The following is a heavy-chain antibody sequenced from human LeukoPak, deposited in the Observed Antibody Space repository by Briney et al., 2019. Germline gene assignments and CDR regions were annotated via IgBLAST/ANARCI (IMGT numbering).Heavy chain of an antibody. D-gene: IGHD6-13*01. J-gene: IGHJ4*02. V-gene: IGHV3-21*01. CDR2: ISSSSSYI. CDR3: ARESRTGYSSSWYRTYYFDY. CDR1: GFTFSSYS. Sequence: KTGGSLRLSCAASGFTFSSYSMNWVRQAPGKGLGWVSSISSSSSYIYYADSVKGRFTISRDNAKNSLYLQMNSLRAEDTAVYYCARESRTGYSSSWYRTYYFDYWGQGTLVTVSS.